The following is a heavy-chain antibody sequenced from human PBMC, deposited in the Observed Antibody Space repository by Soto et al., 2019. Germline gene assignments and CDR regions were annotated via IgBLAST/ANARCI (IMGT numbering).Heavy chain of an antibody. Sequence: PGGSLRLSCAASGFTFSSYAMSWVRQAPGKGLEWVSAISGSGGSTYYADSAKGRFTISRDNSKNTLYLQMNSLRAEDTAVYYCAKNGQWLISNWFDPWGQGTLVTVSS. J-gene: IGHJ5*02. CDR2: ISGSGGST. D-gene: IGHD6-19*01. CDR3: AKNGQWLISNWFDP. CDR1: GFTFSSYA. V-gene: IGHV3-23*01.